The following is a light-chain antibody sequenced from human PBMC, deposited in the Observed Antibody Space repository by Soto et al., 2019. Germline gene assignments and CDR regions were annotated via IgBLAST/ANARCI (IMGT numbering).Light chain of an antibody. CDR3: QQYGTSGT. CDR2: GAS. J-gene: IGKJ1*01. V-gene: IGKV3-20*01. Sequence: EILLTQSPCTLSLSPGERATLSCRASQSVSNNYLAWYQQKPGHAPRLLIYGASNRATGIPDRFSGSGSGTDFTLTISRLEPEDSAVYYCQQYGTSGTFGQGTKVDIK. CDR1: QSVSNNY.